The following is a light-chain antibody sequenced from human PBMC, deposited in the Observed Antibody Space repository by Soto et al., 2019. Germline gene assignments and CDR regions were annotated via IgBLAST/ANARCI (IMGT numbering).Light chain of an antibody. J-gene: IGLJ1*01. CDR2: EVS. CDR1: SSDVGGYNY. V-gene: IGLV2-14*01. CDR3: SSYTSSSNYV. Sequence: QSALTQPASVSGSPGQSITISCTGTSSDVGGYNYVSWYQQDPGKAPKLMIYEVSNRPSGVSNRFSGSKSGNTASLTISGLQAEDEADYYCSSYTSSSNYVFGTGTKATVL.